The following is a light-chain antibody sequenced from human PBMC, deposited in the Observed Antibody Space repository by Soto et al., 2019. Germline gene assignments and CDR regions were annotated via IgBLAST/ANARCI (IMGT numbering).Light chain of an antibody. J-gene: IGKJ4*01. V-gene: IGKV3-15*01. CDR1: QNVYNN. Sequence: EIVMTQSPATLSASLGEGATLSCKAGQNVYNNLAWYQQRPGQPPRLLIYDASTRATGISARFSGSGYGTEFTLTISSLQSEDFAVYFCQQCRNWPLTFGGGTKVDIK. CDR3: QQCRNWPLT. CDR2: DAS.